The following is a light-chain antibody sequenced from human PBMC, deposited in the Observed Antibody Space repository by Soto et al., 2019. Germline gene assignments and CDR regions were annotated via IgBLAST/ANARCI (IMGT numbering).Light chain of an antibody. CDR2: GAS. CDR3: QQFGSSSYP. CDR1: QSVSRNF. J-gene: IGKJ2*01. Sequence: EIVLTQSPGTLSLSPGERATLSCGASQSVSRNFLAWYQQKPGQAPRLLIYGASNRATGIPDRFSGSGSGTDFTLTISRLEPEDFAVYYCQQFGSSSYPFGQGTKLDIK. V-gene: IGKV3-20*01.